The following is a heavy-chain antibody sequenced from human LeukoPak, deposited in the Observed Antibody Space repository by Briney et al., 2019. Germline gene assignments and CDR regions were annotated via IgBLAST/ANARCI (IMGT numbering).Heavy chain of an antibody. Sequence: PGGSLRLSCAASGFTFSSYGMHWVRQAPGKGLEWVAFIRYDGRNKYYADSVKGRFTISRDNSKNTLYLQMNSLRAEDTAVYYCAPTPAAQTYYFDYWGQGTLVTVSS. CDR3: APTPAAQTYYFDY. D-gene: IGHD6-25*01. CDR1: GFTFSSYG. V-gene: IGHV3-30*02. CDR2: IRYDGRNK. J-gene: IGHJ4*02.